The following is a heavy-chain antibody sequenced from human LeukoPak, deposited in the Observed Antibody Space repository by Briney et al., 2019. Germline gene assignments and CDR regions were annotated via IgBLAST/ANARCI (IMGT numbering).Heavy chain of an antibody. V-gene: IGHV4-61*02. Sequence: SETLSLTCTVPGGSLSSGSYYWSWIRQPAGKRLEWIGRFYTSGSTNYNPSLKSRVTISVDTSKNQLSLKLSSVPAADTAMYYCATHYGSGLDWFDPWGQGTLVTVSS. D-gene: IGHD3-10*01. CDR3: ATHYGSGLDWFDP. J-gene: IGHJ5*02. CDR1: GGSLSSGSYY. CDR2: FYTSGST.